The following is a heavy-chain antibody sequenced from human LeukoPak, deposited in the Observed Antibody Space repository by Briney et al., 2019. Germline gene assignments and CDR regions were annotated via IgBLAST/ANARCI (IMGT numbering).Heavy chain of an antibody. CDR1: GFTFGDYT. Sequence: GRSLRLSCTGSGFTFGDYTMTWFRQAPGKGLEWVGFIRSKAYGGTTEYAASVKGRFTISRDDSKSFAFLQMNSLKIEDTAAYYCTRDTTLVRPIDYWGQGTLVTVSS. CDR3: TRDTTLVRPIDY. J-gene: IGHJ4*02. D-gene: IGHD4-23*01. V-gene: IGHV3-49*03. CDR2: IRSKAYGGTT.